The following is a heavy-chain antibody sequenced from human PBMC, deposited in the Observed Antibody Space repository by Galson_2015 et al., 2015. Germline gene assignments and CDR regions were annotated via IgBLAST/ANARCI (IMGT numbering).Heavy chain of an antibody. D-gene: IGHD3-10*01. J-gene: IGHJ5*01. CDR1: GYTFTGYY. CDR2: INPNSGGT. Sequence: SVKVSCKASGYTFTGYYMHWVRQAPGQGLEWMGWINPNSGGTNYAQKFQGWVTMTRDTSISTAYMELSRLRSDDTAVYYCARDPWGITMVRGAPFWFDSWGQGTLVTVSS. V-gene: IGHV1-2*04. CDR3: ARDPWGITMVRGAPFWFDS.